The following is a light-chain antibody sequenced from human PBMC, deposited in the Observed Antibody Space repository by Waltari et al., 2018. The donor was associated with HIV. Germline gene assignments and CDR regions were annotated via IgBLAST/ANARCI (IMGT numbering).Light chain of an antibody. V-gene: IGLV1-44*01. CDR1: SSNIGSNT. Sequence: QSVLTQPPSASGTPGQRVTISCSGSSSNIGSNTVNWYQQLPGTAPKLLIYSNKQRPSGVPARFSGSKSGTSASLAISGLQSEDEADYYCAAWDDRLNGVVFGGGTKLTVL. J-gene: IGLJ2*01. CDR2: SNK. CDR3: AAWDDRLNGVV.